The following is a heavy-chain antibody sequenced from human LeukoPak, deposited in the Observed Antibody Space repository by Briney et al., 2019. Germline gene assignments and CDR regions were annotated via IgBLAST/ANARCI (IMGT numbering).Heavy chain of an antibody. V-gene: IGHV3-30*04. D-gene: IGHD2-2*03. J-gene: IGHJ4*02. CDR3: TRGMDIVIVPAATLDY. CDR2: ISYDGSNK. CDR1: GFTFSSYA. Sequence: PGGSLRLSCAASGFTFSSYAMHWVRQAPGKGLEWVAVISYDGSNKYYADSVKGRFTISRDNSKNTLYLQMNSLRAEDTAVYYCTRGMDIVIVPAATLDYWGQGTPVTVSS.